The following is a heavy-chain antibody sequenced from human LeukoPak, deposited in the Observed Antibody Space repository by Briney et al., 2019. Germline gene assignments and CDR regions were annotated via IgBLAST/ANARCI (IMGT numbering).Heavy chain of an antibody. Sequence: GGSLRLSCAASGFTLSSYAMSWVRQAPGKGLEWVSAISGSGGSTYYADSVKGRFTISRDNAKNSLYLQMNSLRAEDTAVYYCARVRSSSWYGFPHYFDYWGQGTLVTVSS. D-gene: IGHD6-13*01. J-gene: IGHJ4*02. V-gene: IGHV3-23*01. CDR2: ISGSGGST. CDR1: GFTLSSYA. CDR3: ARVRSSSWYGFPHYFDY.